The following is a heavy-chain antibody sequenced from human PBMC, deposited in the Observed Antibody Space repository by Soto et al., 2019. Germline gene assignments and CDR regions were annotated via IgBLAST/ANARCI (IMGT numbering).Heavy chain of an antibody. V-gene: IGHV3-33*01. CDR2: IYYDGNNK. J-gene: IGHJ4*02. CDR3: ARVGGTVTSDY. Sequence: QVHLVESGGGVVQPGRSLRLSCAASGFPFSAYGMHWVRQAPGKGLEWLAMIYYDGNNKYYAPSVEGRFTISRDNSKNTLSLQLNSLRVEDTAVYYCARVGGTVTSDYWGQGTLVIVSS. CDR1: GFPFSAYG. D-gene: IGHD4-17*01.